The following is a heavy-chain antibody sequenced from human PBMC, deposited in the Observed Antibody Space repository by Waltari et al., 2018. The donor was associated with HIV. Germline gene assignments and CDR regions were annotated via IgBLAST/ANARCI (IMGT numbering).Heavy chain of an antibody. CDR1: GGTFSYYA. Sequence: QVQLVQSGAEVKKPGSSVRVSCKASGGTFSYYAISWVRQAPGQALEWMGGSTAIFATANYAQKFQGRVTITADESTSTAYMELSSLRSEDTALYYCARDRSRVYGTEKTYYYGMDVWGQGTTVTVSS. CDR2: STAIFATA. CDR3: ARDRSRVYGTEKTYYYGMDV. J-gene: IGHJ6*02. V-gene: IGHV1-69*12. D-gene: IGHD4-17*01.